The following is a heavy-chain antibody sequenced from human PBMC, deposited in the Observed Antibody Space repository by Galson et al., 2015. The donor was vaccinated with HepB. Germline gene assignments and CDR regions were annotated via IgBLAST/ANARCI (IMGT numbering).Heavy chain of an antibody. CDR2: ISSSGHYT. D-gene: IGHD2-21*02. Sequence: SLRLSCATSGFTFSDYYMAWVRQAPGKGLEWVSYISSSGHYTNTEDALKGRFFISRDNAKNSLYLQMNSLRAEDTAVYYCASDCPRGDSTSYTAGDYWGQGTLVTVSS. CDR3: ASDCPRGDSTSYTAGDY. J-gene: IGHJ4*02. CDR1: GFTFSDYY. V-gene: IGHV3-11*06.